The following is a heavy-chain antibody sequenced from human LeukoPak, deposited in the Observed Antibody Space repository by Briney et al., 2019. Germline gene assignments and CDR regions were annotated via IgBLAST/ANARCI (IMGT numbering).Heavy chain of an antibody. CDR3: ARMSVGGCGSLYSGSYYCFYYYMDV. CDR2: LYYSGST. D-gene: IGHD1-26*01. CDR1: GGSISSSSYY. V-gene: IGHV4-39*01. Sequence: PSETLSLTCTVSGGSISSSSYYWGWIRQPPGKGLEWIGSLYYSGSTYYNPSLKSRVTISVDTSKNQFSLKLSSVTAADTSLYYCARMSVGGCGSLYSGSYYCFYYYMDVWGKGTTVTISS. J-gene: IGHJ6*03.